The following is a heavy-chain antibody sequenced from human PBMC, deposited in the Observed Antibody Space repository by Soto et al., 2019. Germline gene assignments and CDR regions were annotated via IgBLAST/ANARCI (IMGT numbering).Heavy chain of an antibody. D-gene: IGHD5-18*01. CDR1: GFTFSSYG. Sequence: QVQLVESGGGAVQPGRSLRLSCAASGFTFSSYGMHWVRQGPGKGLEWVAVIWYDGSYKYYADTVKGRFTISRDNANSTLYLQVNSLRVEDTAVYYCARETRMRTAMASQGMDVWGQGTTVTVSS. CDR3: ARETRMRTAMASQGMDV. CDR2: IWYDGSYK. V-gene: IGHV3-33*01. J-gene: IGHJ6*02.